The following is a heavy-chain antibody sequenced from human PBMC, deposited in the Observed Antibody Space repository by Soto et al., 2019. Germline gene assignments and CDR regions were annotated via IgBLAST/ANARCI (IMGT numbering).Heavy chain of an antibody. D-gene: IGHD3-10*01. J-gene: IGHJ5*02. CDR2: ISGSGGST. V-gene: IGHV3-23*01. CDR3: AKGLRGSRGLIHP. CDR1: GFTFSSYA. Sequence: GGYPRLSCAAYGFTFSSYAMSWVRQAPGKGLEWVSAISGSGGSTYYADSVKGRFTISRDNSKNTLYLQMNSLRAEDTAVYYCAKGLRGSRGLIHPWCQATLLTLSS.